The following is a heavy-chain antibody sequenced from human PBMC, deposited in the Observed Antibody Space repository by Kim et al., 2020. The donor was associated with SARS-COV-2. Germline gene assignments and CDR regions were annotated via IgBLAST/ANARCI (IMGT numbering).Heavy chain of an antibody. V-gene: IGHV3-43D*03. CDR2: ISWDGGST. J-gene: IGHJ4*02. CDR1: GFTFDDYA. Sequence: GGSLRLSCAASGFTFDDYAMHWVRQAPGKGLEWVSLISWDGGSTYYADSVKGRFTISRDNSKNSLYLQMNSLRAEDTALYYCAKGVGRGSGSYFHYWGQGTLVTVSS. CDR3: AKGVGRGSGSYFHY. D-gene: IGHD3-10*01.